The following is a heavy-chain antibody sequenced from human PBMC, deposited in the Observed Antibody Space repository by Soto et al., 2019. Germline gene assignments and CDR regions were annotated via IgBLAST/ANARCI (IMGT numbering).Heavy chain of an antibody. J-gene: IGHJ4*02. CDR3: AREYCSGGSCHQFDY. D-gene: IGHD2-15*01. CDR1: GGSISSGDYY. CDR2: IYYSGST. V-gene: IGHV4-30-4*01. Sequence: SETLSLTCTVSGGSISSGDYYWSWIRQPPGKGLGWIGYIYYSGSTYYNPSLKSRVTISVDTSKNQFSLKLSSVTAADTAVYYCAREYCSGGSCHQFDYWGQGTLVTVSS.